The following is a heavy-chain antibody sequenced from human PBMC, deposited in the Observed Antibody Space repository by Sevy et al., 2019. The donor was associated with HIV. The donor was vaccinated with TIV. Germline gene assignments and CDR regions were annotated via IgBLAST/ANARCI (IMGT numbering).Heavy chain of an antibody. CDR2: ITRKIDGETT. CDR3: GTGDAYDV. V-gene: IGHV3-15*06. D-gene: IGHD7-27*01. CDR1: GFTFSNSF. J-gene: IGHJ3*01. Sequence: GGSLRLSCAASGFTFSNSFMSWARQAPGRGLEGVGRITRKIDGETTLYAAPVKGRFTISRDDSRNTMYLQMDSLKIEDTAMYYCGTGDAYDVSGQGTTVTVSS.